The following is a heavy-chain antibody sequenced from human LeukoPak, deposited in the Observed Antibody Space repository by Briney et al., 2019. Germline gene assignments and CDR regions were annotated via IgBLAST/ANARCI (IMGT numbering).Heavy chain of an antibody. J-gene: IGHJ4*02. V-gene: IGHV1-2*02. CDR2: INPYSGGT. CDR3: ARSGNFDY. D-gene: IGHD1-26*01. CDR1: GYTFTAYY. Sequence: ASVKVSCKASGYTFTAYYLHWVRQAPGQGLESMGWINPYSGGTNYTQKFQGRVTMTRDTSISTAYMALSRLKSDDTAVYFCARSGNFDYWGQGTLVTVSS.